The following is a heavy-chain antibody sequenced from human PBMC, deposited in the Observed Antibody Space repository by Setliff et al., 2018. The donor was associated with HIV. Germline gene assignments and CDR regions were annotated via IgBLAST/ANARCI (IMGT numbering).Heavy chain of an antibody. Sequence: GGSLRLSCAASGFTFRNYKFNWVRQAPGRGLEWVSSISIGSGGAIDYADSVQGRFTISRDNSKNSLYLQMNGLRVEDTGVYYCARDSLYYNLYDGSPVYGMDVWGQGTTVTVSS. CDR1: GFTFRNYK. CDR2: ISIGSGGAI. D-gene: IGHD3-3*01. J-gene: IGHJ6*02. CDR3: ARDSLYYNLYDGSPVYGMDV. V-gene: IGHV3-21*01.